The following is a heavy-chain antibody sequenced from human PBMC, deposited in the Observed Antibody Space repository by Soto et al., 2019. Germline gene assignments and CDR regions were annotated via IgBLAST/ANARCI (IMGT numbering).Heavy chain of an antibody. CDR1: GPPLSSYA. CDR2: IVHNLGTP. J-gene: IGHJ3*02. Sequence: ASVQVSFEASGPPLSSYAIGCVREPPGQGLEWIAGIVHNLGTPNYARKGQVSGTRTADDSTSTAYLELSSLRSDDAAEYCCARAQDIVDTDWDFDIWGQGPLVTVSS. V-gene: IGHV1-69*13. D-gene: IGHD5-12*01. CDR3: ARAQDIVDTDWDFDI.